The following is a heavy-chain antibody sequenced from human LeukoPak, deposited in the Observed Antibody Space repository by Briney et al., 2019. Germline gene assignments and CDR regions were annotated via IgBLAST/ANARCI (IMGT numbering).Heavy chain of an antibody. CDR2: IWYDGSKR. V-gene: IGHV3-33*06. D-gene: IGHD1-26*01. J-gene: IGHJ4*02. Sequence: PGTSLRLYCAGSGFSFRSFAIHWVRQAPGKGLEWVAVIWYDGSKRYHADSVEGRFTISRDNTKDTAYLQMSSLTVEDTAAYYCAKGVGRDLGTWGQGTLVTVSS. CDR1: GFSFRSFA. CDR3: AKGVGRDLGT.